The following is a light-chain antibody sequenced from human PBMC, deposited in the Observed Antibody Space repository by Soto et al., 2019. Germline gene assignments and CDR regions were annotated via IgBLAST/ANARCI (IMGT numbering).Light chain of an antibody. CDR3: LQYDSRYT. Sequence: IQKTQSTSGLSASVGGRGTITCRASQSISSYLNWYQQKPGKAPKLLIYAASSLQSGVPSRFSGSGSGTDFTLTISSLQSEDFASYYCLQYDSRYTFGQGTKV. J-gene: IGKJ2*01. CDR2: AAS. V-gene: IGKV1-39*01. CDR1: QSISSY.